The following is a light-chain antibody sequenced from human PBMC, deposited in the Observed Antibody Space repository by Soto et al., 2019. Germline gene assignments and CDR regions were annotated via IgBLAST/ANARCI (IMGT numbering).Light chain of an antibody. J-gene: IGLJ2*01. V-gene: IGLV2-14*01. Sequence: QSALTQPASVSGSPGQSITISCTGTSSDVGGYNYVSWFQQHPGKAPQLMIFDVNNRPSEVSNRFSGSKSANTAALTISGLQAEDEADYYCSSYSSSSILVFGGGTKLTVL. CDR3: SSYSSSSILV. CDR1: SSDVGGYNY. CDR2: DVN.